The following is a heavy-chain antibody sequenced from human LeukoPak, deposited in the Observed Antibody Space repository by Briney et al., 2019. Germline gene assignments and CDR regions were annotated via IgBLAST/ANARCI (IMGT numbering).Heavy chain of an antibody. CDR3: ARGNLDSSSSPSRGNWFDP. V-gene: IGHV4-31*03. Sequence: SETLSLTCTVSGGSISSGGYYWSWIRQHPGKGLEWIGYIYYSGSTYYNPSLKSRVTISVDTSKNQFSLKLSSVTAADTAVYYCARGNLDSSSSPSRGNWFDPWGQGTLVTVSS. J-gene: IGHJ5*02. CDR1: GGSISSGGYY. D-gene: IGHD6-6*01. CDR2: IYYSGST.